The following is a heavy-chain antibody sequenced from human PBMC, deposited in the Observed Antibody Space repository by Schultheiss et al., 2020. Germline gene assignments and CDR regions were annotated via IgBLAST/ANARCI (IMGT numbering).Heavy chain of an antibody. J-gene: IGHJ3*02. V-gene: IGHV4-39*01. CDR3: ARIPGIAAAGNDAFDI. CDR1: GGSISSSIYY. CDR2: TYYSGST. Sequence: SETLSLTCTVSGGSISSSIYYWAWIRQSPGKGLEWIGSTYYSGSTFYNPSLKSRVTISVDTSKNQFSLKLSSVTAADTAVYYCARIPGIAAAGNDAFDIWGQGTMVTVSS. D-gene: IGHD6-13*01.